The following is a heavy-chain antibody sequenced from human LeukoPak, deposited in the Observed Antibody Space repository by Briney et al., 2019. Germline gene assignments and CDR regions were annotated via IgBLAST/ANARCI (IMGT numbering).Heavy chain of an antibody. J-gene: IGHJ4*02. CDR1: GGSISSGDYY. CDR3: ARVGDGYTIVFDY. CDR2: IYYSGST. Sequence: PSETLSLTCTVSGGSISSGDYYWSWIRQPPGKVLEWIGYIYYSGSTYYNPSLKSRVTISVDTSKNQFSLKLSSVTAAGTAVYYCARVGDGYTIVFDYWGQGTLVTVSS. D-gene: IGHD5-24*01. V-gene: IGHV4-30-4*08.